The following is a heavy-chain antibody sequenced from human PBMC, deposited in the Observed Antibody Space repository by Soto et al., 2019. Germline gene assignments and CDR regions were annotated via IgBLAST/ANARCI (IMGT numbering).Heavy chain of an antibody. V-gene: IGHV1-24*01. CDR1: GDTLTELS. J-gene: IGHJ6*02. Sequence: GASVKVSCKVSGDTLTELSMHWVRQAPGKGLEWMGGFDPEDGETIYAQKFQGRVTMTEDTSTDTAYMELSSLRSEDTAVYYCARLSYYYGSGPRAYYYGMDVWGQGTTVTVSS. CDR2: FDPEDGET. D-gene: IGHD3-10*01. CDR3: ARLSYYYGSGPRAYYYGMDV.